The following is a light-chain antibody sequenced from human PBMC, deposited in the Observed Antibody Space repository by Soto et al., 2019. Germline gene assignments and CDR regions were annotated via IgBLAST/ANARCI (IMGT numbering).Light chain of an antibody. CDR3: AAWDDTVNGLV. CDR2: RAD. Sequence: VVTQSPSASGTPGQRVTISCSGSSANIGSNYVYWYQQFPGTAPRLLIYRADQRPSGVPDRFSGSKSGTSASLAISGLRSEDEAAYYCAAWDDTVNGLVFGGGTKLTVL. J-gene: IGLJ2*01. CDR1: SANIGSNY. V-gene: IGLV1-47*01.